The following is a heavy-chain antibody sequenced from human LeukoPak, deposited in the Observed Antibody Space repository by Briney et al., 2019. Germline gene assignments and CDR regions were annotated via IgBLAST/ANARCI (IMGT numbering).Heavy chain of an antibody. J-gene: IGHJ4*02. CDR2: IRYDGSNK. CDR3: ARGPDYYDSTYYFDC. V-gene: IGHV3-30*02. Sequence: PGGSLRLSCAASGFTFSSYGMHWVRQAPGKGLEWVAFIRYDGSNKYYAVSVKGRFTISRDNAKNSLYLQMNSLRAADTAVYYCARGPDYYDSTYYFDCWGQGTLVTVSS. D-gene: IGHD3-22*01. CDR1: GFTFSSYG.